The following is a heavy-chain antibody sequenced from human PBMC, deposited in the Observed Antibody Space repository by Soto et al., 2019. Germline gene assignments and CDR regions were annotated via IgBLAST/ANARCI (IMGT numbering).Heavy chain of an antibody. V-gene: IGHV4-61*01. CDR2: IYYSGST. CDR1: GGSVSSGSYY. D-gene: IGHD3-9*01. Sequence: SETLSLTCTVSGGSVSSGSYYWSWIRQPPGKGLEWIGYIYYSGSTNYNPSLKSRVTISVDTSKNQFSLKLSSVTAADTAVYYCPRARYLDWSTYYFDNWGQGTLVTVSS. J-gene: IGHJ4*02. CDR3: PRARYLDWSTYYFDN.